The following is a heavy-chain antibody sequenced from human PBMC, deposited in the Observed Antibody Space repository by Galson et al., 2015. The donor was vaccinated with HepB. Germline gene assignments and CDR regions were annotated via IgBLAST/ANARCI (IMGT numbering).Heavy chain of an antibody. CDR2: ISAYNGNT. D-gene: IGHD3-22*01. CDR1: GYTFTSYG. V-gene: IGHV1-18*04. CDR3: ARDEVVAALSSFFSDSRGYYYPEYFPH. Sequence: SVKVSCKASGYTFTSYGISWVRQAPGQGLEWMGWISAYNGNTNYAQKLQGRVTMTTDTSTSTAYMELRSLRSDDTAVYYCARDEVVAALSSFFSDSRGYYYPEYFPHWGQGTLVFVSS. J-gene: IGHJ1*01.